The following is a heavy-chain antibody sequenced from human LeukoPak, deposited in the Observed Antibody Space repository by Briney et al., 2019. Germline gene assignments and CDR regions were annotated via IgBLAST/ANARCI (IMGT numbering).Heavy chain of an antibody. Sequence: APVKVSCKASGYTFTGYYMHWVRQAPGQGLEWMGWINPNSGGRNYAQKFQGRVTMTRDTSISTAYMELSRLRSDDTAVYYCARDEVAAAGTDYWGQGTLVT. CDR2: INPNSGGR. J-gene: IGHJ4*02. V-gene: IGHV1-2*02. D-gene: IGHD6-13*01. CDR1: GYTFTGYY. CDR3: ARDEVAAAGTDY.